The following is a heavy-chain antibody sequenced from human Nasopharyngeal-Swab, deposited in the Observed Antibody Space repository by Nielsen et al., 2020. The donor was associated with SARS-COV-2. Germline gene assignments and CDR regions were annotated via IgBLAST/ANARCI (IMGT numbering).Heavy chain of an antibody. J-gene: IGHJ4*02. CDR3: ARGRDDSSGYYRLFDY. Sequence: SELLSLTCAVYGGSFSGYYWSWIRQPPGKGLEWFGEINHSGSTNYNPSLKSRVTISVDTSMNQFSLTLSSLTAPDTAVYYCARGRDDSSGYYRLFDYWGQGTLVTVSS. CDR2: INHSGST. CDR1: GGSFSGYY. V-gene: IGHV4-34*01. D-gene: IGHD3-22*01.